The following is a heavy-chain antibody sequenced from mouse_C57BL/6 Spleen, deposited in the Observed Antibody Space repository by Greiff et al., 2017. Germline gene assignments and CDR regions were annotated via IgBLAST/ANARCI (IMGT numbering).Heavy chain of an antibody. CDR2: ILPGSGST. CDR3: AGRREGYCQAWFAY. J-gene: IGHJ3*01. V-gene: IGHV1-9*01. CDR1: GYTFTGYW. D-gene: IGHD2-3*01. Sequence: VQLQQSGPELMKPGASVKLSCKATGYTFTGYWIDWVKQRPGHGLEWIGEILPGSGSTNYNEKFKGKATFTADTSSNTAYMQLSSLTTEDSAIYYCAGRREGYCQAWFAYWGQGTLVTVSA.